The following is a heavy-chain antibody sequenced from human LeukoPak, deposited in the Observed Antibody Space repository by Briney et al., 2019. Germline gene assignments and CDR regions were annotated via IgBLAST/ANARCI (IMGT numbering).Heavy chain of an antibody. CDR2: INHSGST. V-gene: IGHV4-34*01. Sequence: SETLSLTCAVYGGSFSGYYWSWIRQPPGKGLEWIGEINHSGSTNYNPSLKSRVTISVDTSKNQFSLKLSSVTAADTAVYYCARAVVPAQGPPRQPKNRLPYYYYYMDVWGKGTTVTVSS. D-gene: IGHD2-2*01. J-gene: IGHJ6*03. CDR1: GGSFSGYY. CDR3: ARAVVPAQGPPRQPKNRLPYYYYYMDV.